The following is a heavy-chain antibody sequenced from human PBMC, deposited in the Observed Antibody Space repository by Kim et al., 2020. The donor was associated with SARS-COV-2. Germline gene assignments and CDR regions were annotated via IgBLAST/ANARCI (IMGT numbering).Heavy chain of an antibody. CDR2: INTNTGNP. Sequence: ASVKVSCKASGYTFTSYAMNWVRQAPAQGLEWMGWINTNTGNPTYAQGFTGRFVFSLDTSVSTAYLQISSLKAEDTAVYYCARDLTPATYDYDILTGYPTNYYYGMDVWGQGTTVTVSS. CDR1: GYTFTSYA. D-gene: IGHD3-9*01. J-gene: IGHJ6*02. V-gene: IGHV7-4-1*02. CDR3: ARDLTPATYDYDILTGYPTNYYYGMDV.